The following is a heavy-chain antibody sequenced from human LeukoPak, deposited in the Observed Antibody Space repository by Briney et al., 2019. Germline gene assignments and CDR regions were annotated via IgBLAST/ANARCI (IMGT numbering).Heavy chain of an antibody. CDR1: GYTFTSSD. CDR3: ARGTPYCGGASCYNF. CDR2: MNPNSGNT. D-gene: IGHD2-2*02. Sequence: ASVKVSCKASGYTFTSSDINWVRQATGQGLEWMGWMNPNSGNTGYAQKFQGRVTMTRNTSISTAYMELSSLRSEDTAIYYCARGTPYCGGASCYNFWGQGTLVTVSS. J-gene: IGHJ4*02. V-gene: IGHV1-8*01.